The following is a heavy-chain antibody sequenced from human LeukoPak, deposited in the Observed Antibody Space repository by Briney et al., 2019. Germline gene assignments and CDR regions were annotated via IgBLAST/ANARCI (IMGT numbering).Heavy chain of an antibody. CDR3: AIRYCSSTSCYMLGWFDP. V-gene: IGHV3-74*01. CDR1: GFTFSSYW. J-gene: IGHJ5*02. D-gene: IGHD2-2*02. CDR2: INSDGSST. Sequence: GGSLRLSCAASGFTFSSYWMHWVRQAPGKGLVWVSRINSDGSSTSYADSVKGRFTISRDNAKNTLYLQMNSLRAEDTAVYYCAIRYCSSTSCYMLGWFDPWGQGTLVTVSS.